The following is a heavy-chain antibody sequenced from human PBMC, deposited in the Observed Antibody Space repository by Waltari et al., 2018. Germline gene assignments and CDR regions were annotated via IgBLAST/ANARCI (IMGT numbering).Heavy chain of an antibody. D-gene: IGHD4-4*01. CDR1: GGSISDSYW. Sequence: QVQLQESGPGVVKPSETLSLTCAVSGGSISDSYWWSWIRQPPGKGLEWIGYIYGSSTSTNYNPSLKSRVTSSKDTSKNQFSLKLSSVTAADTAVYYCARDDYSNYGYFDYWGQGVLVTVSS. V-gene: IGHV4-28*03. CDR3: ARDDYSNYGYFDY. CDR2: IYGSSTST. J-gene: IGHJ4*02.